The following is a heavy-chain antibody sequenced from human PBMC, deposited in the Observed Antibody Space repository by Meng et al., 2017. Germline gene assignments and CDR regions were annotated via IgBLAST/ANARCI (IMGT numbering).Heavy chain of an antibody. CDR3: ARDLWFGEGY. V-gene: IGHV3-21*01. CDR1: GFTFSSYS. D-gene: IGHD3-10*01. J-gene: IGHJ4*02. CDR2: ISSSSSYI. Sequence: GESLKISCAASGFTFSSYSMNWVRQAPGKGLEWVSSISSSSSYIYYADSVKGRFTISRDNAKNSLYLQMNSLRAEDTAVYYCARDLWFGEGYWGQGTRVTVSS.